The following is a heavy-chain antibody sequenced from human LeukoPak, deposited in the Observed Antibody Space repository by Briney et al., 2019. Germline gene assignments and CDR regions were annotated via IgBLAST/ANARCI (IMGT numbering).Heavy chain of an antibody. V-gene: IGHV3-48*03. D-gene: IGHD1-26*01. CDR1: GFTFSSYE. CDR2: ISSSGSTI. CDR3: ASSYSGSSFEPFDY. Sequence: GGSLRLSCAASGFTFSSYEMNWVRQAPGKGLEWVSYISSSGSTIYYADSVKGRFTISRDNARNSLYLQMNSLRAEDTAVYYCASSYSGSSFEPFDYWGQGTLVTVSS. J-gene: IGHJ4*02.